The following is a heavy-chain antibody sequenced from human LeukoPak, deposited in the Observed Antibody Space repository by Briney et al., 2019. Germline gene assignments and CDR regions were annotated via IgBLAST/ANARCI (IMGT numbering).Heavy chain of an antibody. CDR2: MSNSGENT. CDR1: GFTFGSYS. Sequence: GGSLRLSCAASGFTFGSYSMQWVRQTPGKGLGWVGIMSNSGENTFYGEAVKGRFTISRDNSQNTLYLQMNSLRPEDTAVYYCAKGGASVTRYVDYWGQGTLVTVSS. J-gene: IGHJ4*02. V-gene: IGHV3-30*18. D-gene: IGHD4-17*01. CDR3: AKGGASVTRYVDY.